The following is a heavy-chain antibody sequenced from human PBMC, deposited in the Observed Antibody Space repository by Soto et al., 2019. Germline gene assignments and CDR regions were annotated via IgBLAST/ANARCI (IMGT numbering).Heavy chain of an antibody. V-gene: IGHV1-69*01. J-gene: IGHJ4*02. Sequence: QVQLVQSGAEVKKPGSSVKVSCKASGGSFSNFVISWVRQAPGQGLEWMGGIIPNFGTTNYAQRFQGKVTITADETTSTAYLELSGLTSEDTSVYYCAGDVGCEDRIRYWGQGTMVTVSS. CDR2: IIPNFGTT. CDR3: AGDVGCEDRIRY. D-gene: IGHD2-15*01. CDR1: GGSFSNFV.